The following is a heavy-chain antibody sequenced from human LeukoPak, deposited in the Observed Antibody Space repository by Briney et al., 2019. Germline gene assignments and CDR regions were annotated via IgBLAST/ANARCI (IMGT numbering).Heavy chain of an antibody. J-gene: IGHJ3*02. CDR3: ARDPQIAVAVRADDAFDI. V-gene: IGHV1-2*02. CDR1: GYTFTGYY. D-gene: IGHD6-19*01. CDR2: INPNSGGT. Sequence: ASVKVSCKASGYTFTGYYMYWVRQAPGQGLEWMGWINPNSGGTNYAQKFQGRVTMTRDTSTSTVYMGLSSLRSEDTAVYYCARDPQIAVAVRADDAFDIWGQGTMVTVSS.